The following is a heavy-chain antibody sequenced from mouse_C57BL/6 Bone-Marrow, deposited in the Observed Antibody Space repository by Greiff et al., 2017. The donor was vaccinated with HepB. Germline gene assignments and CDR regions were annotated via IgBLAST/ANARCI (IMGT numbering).Heavy chain of an antibody. CDR1: GYTFTSYW. V-gene: IGHV1-50*01. CDR3: AMARSNYPYAMDY. CDR2: IDPSDSYT. J-gene: IGHJ4*01. D-gene: IGHD2-5*01. Sequence: QVQLQQPGAELVKPGASVKLSCKASGYTFTSYWMQWVKQRPGQGLEWIGEIDPSDSYTNYNQKFKGKATLTVDTSSSTAYMQLSSLTSEDSAVYYCAMARSNYPYAMDYWGQGTSVTVSS.